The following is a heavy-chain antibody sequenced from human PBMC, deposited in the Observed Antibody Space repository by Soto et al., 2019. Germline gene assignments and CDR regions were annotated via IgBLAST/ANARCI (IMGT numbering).Heavy chain of an antibody. D-gene: IGHD3-10*01. CDR3: ARVVSVMTSVFGF. CDR2: ITPMIGTT. CDR1: GGTFYTYA. V-gene: IGHV1-69*01. Sequence: QVHLVQSGAEVKRPGSSVRVSCRASGGTFYTYAFTWVRQAPGQGLEWMGGITPMIGTTKYAQKFHGRVTFSADASASTASVELSTLRSDDTAVYYCARVVSVMTSVFGFWGQGTLITVSS. J-gene: IGHJ4*02.